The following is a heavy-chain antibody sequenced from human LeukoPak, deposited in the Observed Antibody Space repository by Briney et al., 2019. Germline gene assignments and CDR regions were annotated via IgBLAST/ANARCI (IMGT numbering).Heavy chain of an antibody. CDR3: ARGGYDLWSGYRIDY. D-gene: IGHD3-3*01. J-gene: IGHJ4*02. CDR1: GFTLSSYL. Sequence: GRSLRLSCAASGFTLSSYLMHWVRQAPGKGLEWVAVIWFDGTNKYYRDSVKGRFTISRDNSKNTLYLQMNSLRAEDTAVYYCARGGYDLWSGYRIDYWGQGTLVTVSS. CDR2: IWFDGTNK. V-gene: IGHV3-33*01.